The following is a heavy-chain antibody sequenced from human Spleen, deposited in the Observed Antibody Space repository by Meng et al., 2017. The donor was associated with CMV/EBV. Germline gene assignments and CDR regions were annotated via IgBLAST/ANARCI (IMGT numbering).Heavy chain of an antibody. CDR2: ISGSTTYI. CDR3: ARSLTAMGAFDI. Sequence: CAASGFIFSHYTMTCVRQAPGKGLEWVSSISGSTTYISYADSVKGRFTISRDNAKNSEYLQMNSLGAEDTAVYYCARSLTAMGAFDIWGQGTMVTVSS. D-gene: IGHD5-18*01. CDR1: GFIFSHYT. V-gene: IGHV3-21*01. J-gene: IGHJ3*02.